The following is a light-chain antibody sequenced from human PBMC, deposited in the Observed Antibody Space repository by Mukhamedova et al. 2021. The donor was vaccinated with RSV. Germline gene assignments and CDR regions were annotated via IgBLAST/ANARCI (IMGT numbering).Light chain of an antibody. CDR3: QQYNDYFS. CDR2: KVS. Sequence: WYQRRVHGKAPKLLMYKVSTLESGVSSRFSGSGSGTEFSLTINSLQPDDFAMYYCQQYNDYFSFGPGTKVVIK. V-gene: IGKV1-5*03. J-gene: IGKJ3*01.